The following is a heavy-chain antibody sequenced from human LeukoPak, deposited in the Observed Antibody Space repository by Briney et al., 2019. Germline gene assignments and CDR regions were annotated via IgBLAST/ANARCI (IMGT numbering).Heavy chain of an antibody. Sequence: GGSLRLSCAASEFSVGSNYMTWVRQAPGKGLDWGSLIYSGGSTYYADSVKGRFTISRDNSKNTLYLQMNSLRAEDTAVYYCAREKTFYNILTGYKRGGYYFDYWGQGTMVTVSS. J-gene: IGHJ4*03. CDR3: AREKTFYNILTGYKRGGYYFDY. V-gene: IGHV3-66*01. CDR2: IYSGGST. D-gene: IGHD3-9*01. CDR1: EFSVGSNY.